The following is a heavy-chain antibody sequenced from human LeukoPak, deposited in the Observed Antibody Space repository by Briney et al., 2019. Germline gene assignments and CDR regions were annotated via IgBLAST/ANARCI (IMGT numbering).Heavy chain of an antibody. CDR3: ASCTYYYGSGSYPSRAFDI. D-gene: IGHD3-10*01. Sequence: SQTLSLTCTVSGGSISSGGYYWSWIRQHPGKGLEWIGYIYYSGSTYYNPSLKSRVTISVDTSKNQFSLKLSSVTAADTAVYYCASCTYYYGSGSYPSRAFDIWGQGTMVTVSS. CDR1: GGSISSGGYY. CDR2: IYYSGST. J-gene: IGHJ3*02. V-gene: IGHV4-31*03.